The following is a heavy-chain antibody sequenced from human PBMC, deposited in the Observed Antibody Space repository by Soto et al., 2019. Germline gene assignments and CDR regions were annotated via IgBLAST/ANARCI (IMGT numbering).Heavy chain of an antibody. CDR1: GGSISSYY. J-gene: IGHJ6*02. CDR2: IYYSGST. CDR3: ARDTRSGGWYPDYYYYGMDV. D-gene: IGHD6-19*01. V-gene: IGHV4-59*12. Sequence: SETLSLTCTVSGGSISSYYWSWIWQPPGKGLEWIGYIYYSGSTNYNPSLKSRVTMSVDTSKNQFSLKLSSVTAADTAVYYCARDTRSGGWYPDYYYYGMDVWGQGTTVTVSS.